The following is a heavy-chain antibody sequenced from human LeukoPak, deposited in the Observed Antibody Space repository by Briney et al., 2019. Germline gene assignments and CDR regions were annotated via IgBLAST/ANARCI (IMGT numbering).Heavy chain of an antibody. CDR3: ARGVFELGGYVHAFDI. CDR2: IYTSGST. Sequence: SGTLSLTCTVSGGSISSYYWSWIRQPAGKGLEWIGRIYTSGSTNYNPSLKSRVTMSVDTSKNQFSLKLSSVTAADTAVYYCARGVFELGGYVHAFDIWGQGTMVTVSS. CDR1: GGSISSYY. V-gene: IGHV4-4*07. J-gene: IGHJ3*02. D-gene: IGHD5-12*01.